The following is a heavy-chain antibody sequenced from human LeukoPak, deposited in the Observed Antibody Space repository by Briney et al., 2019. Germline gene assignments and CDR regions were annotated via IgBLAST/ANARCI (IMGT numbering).Heavy chain of an antibody. CDR3: ARWGRPHGMDV. V-gene: IGHV4-59*13. CDR2: IYYSGNT. Sequence: SSETLSLTCTVSGGSISGYYWSWIRQPPGKGLEWIGYIYYSGNTKYNPSLKSRVTVSVDTSMSHFSLKLSSVTAADTAVYYCARWGRPHGMDVWGQGTTVTVSS. D-gene: IGHD4-23*01. CDR1: GGSISGYY. J-gene: IGHJ6*02.